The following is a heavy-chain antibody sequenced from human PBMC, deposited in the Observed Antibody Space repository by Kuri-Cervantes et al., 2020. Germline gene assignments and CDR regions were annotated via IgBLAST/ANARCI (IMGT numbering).Heavy chain of an antibody. J-gene: IGHJ6*02. CDR3: ARGHYGDYGGRYYYYYGMDV. CDR2: ISYDGSNK. V-gene: IGHV3-30*03. D-gene: IGHD4-17*01. CDR1: GFTFSSYG. Sequence: GGSLRFSCAASGFTFSSYGMHRVRQAPGKGLEWVAVISYDGSNKYYADSVKGRFTISRDNSKNTLYLQMNSPRAEDKAVYYCARGHYGDYGGRYYYYYGMDVWGQGTTVTVSS.